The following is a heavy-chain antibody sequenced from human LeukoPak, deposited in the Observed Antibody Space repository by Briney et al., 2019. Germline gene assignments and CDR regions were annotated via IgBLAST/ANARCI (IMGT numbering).Heavy chain of an antibody. D-gene: IGHD3-22*01. CDR2: IYYSGST. J-gene: IGHJ4*02. CDR3: ASRVDYDSSGYYSESDY. V-gene: IGHV4-59*08. Sequence: SETLSLTCTVSGGSISSYYWSWIRQPPGKGLEWIGYIYYSGSTNYNPSLKSRVTISVDTSKNQFSLKLSSVTAADTAVHYCASRVDYDSSGYYSESDYWGQGTLVTVSS. CDR1: GGSISSYY.